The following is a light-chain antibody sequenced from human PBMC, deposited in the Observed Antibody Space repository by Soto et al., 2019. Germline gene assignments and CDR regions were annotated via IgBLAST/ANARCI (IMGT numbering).Light chain of an antibody. CDR3: LQKYFYPLT. CDR1: QGIRND. J-gene: IGKJ3*01. V-gene: IGKV1-6*01. CDR2: AAS. Sequence: QMTQSPSSLSASVGDRVTITCRASQGIRNDLDWFQQKPGKAPKLLIYAASNLQSGVPARFSGSGSGTDFTLTISRLQPEDFATYYCLQKYFYPLTFGPGTKVDIK.